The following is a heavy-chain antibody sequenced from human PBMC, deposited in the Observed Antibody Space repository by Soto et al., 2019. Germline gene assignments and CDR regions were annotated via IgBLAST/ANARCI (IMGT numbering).Heavy chain of an antibody. CDR2: IYFSGST. Sequence: QLQLQESGPGLVKPSETLSLTCNVSGGSISSSSYYWGWIRQPPGKGLEWIVSIYFSGSTYYNQSLKSRVTISVDTSKNQFSLTLSSVTAADTAVYYCASGGSGYYTNLDYWGQGTLVTVSS. CDR3: ASGGSGYYTNLDY. J-gene: IGHJ4*02. CDR1: GGSISSSSYY. D-gene: IGHD3-22*01. V-gene: IGHV4-39*01.